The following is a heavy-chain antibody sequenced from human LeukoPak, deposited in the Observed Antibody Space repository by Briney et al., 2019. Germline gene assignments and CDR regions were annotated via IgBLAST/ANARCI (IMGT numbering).Heavy chain of an antibody. CDR3: ASEVAGIVGATNTDY. CDR1: GYTFTGYY. CDR2: INPNSGGT. V-gene: IGHV1-2*02. D-gene: IGHD1-26*01. J-gene: IGHJ4*02. Sequence: ASVKVSCKASGYTFTGYYMHWVRQAPGQGLEWTGWINPNSGGTNYAQKFQGRVTMTRDTSISTAYMELSRLRSDDTAVYYCASEVAGIVGATNTDYWGQGTLVTVSS.